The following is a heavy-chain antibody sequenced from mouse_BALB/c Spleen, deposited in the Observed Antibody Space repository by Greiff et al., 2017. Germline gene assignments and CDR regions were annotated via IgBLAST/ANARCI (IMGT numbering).Heavy chain of an antibody. J-gene: IGHJ2*01. Sequence: QVQLQQSGAELARPGASVKMSCKASGYTFTSYTMHWVKQRPGQGLEWIGYINPSSGYTNYNQKFKDKATLTADKSSSTAYMQLSSLTSEDSAVYYCARVRGTFHYFDYWGQGTTLTVSS. V-gene: IGHV1-4*01. CDR2: INPSSGYT. CDR3: ARVRGTFHYFDY. CDR1: GYTFTSYT. D-gene: IGHD2-14*01.